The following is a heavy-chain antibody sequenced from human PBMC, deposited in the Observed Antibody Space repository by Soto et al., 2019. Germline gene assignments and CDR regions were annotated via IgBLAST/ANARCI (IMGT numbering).Heavy chain of an antibody. CDR3: TRSSYDILTGYVS. J-gene: IGHJ5*02. V-gene: IGHV3-73*02. CDR1: GFTFSGSA. CDR2: IRSKANSYAT. D-gene: IGHD3-9*01. Sequence: EVQLVESGGGLVQPGGSLKLSCAASGFTFSGSAMHWVRQASGNGLERVGRIRSKANSYATAYAASVKGRFTISRDASKNTTYLQMNSLKTADTAVYYCTRSSYDILTGYVSWGPGTLVTVSS.